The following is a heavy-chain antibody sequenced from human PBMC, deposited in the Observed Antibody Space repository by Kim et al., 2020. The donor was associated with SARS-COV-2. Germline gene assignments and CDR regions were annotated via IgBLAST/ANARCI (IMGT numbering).Heavy chain of an antibody. J-gene: IGHJ5*02. CDR3: AKDAGYSGYDFSGNWFDP. D-gene: IGHD5-12*01. CDR1: GFTFDDYA. Sequence: GGSLRLSCAASGFTFDDYAMHWVRQAPGKGLEWVSGISWNSGSIGYADSVKGRFTISRDNAKNSLYLQMNSLRAEDTALYYCAKDAGYSGYDFSGNWFDPWGQGTLVTVSS. CDR2: ISWNSGSI. V-gene: IGHV3-9*01.